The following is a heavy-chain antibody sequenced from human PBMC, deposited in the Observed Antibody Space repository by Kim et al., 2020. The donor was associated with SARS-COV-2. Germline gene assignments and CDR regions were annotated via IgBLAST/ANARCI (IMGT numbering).Heavy chain of an antibody. V-gene: IGHV3-30*04. Sequence: GGSLRLSCAASGFTFSSYAMHWVRQAPGKGLEWVAVISYDGSNKYYADSVKGRFTISRDNSKNTLYLQMNCLRAEDTAVYYCAREGIGGSYYGDYYYYG. CDR2: ISYDGSNK. CDR3: AREGIGGSYYGDYYYYG. J-gene: IGHJ6*01. CDR1: GFTFSSYA. D-gene: IGHD1-26*01.